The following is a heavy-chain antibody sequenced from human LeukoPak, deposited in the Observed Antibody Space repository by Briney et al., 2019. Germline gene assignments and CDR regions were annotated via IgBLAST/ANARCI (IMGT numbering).Heavy chain of an antibody. D-gene: IGHD3-3*01. CDR2: IYSGGST. CDR3: AGPPIGRSLERPGYFNYMDV. V-gene: IGHV3-53*01. Sequence: GGSLRLSCAASGFTVSSNYMSWVRQAPGKGLEWVSVIYSGGSTYYADSVKGRFTISRDNSKNTLYLQMNSLRAEDTAVYYCAGPPIGRSLERPGYFNYMDVWGKGTTVTVSS. J-gene: IGHJ6*03. CDR1: GFTVSSNY.